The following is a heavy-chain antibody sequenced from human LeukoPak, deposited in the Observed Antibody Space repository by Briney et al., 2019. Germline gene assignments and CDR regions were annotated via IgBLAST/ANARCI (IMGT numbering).Heavy chain of an antibody. CDR3: ARRRIAGTIDY. Sequence: ASVKVSCKASGYTFIGYYMHWVRQAPGQGLEWMGWINPNSGGTNYAQKFQGRATMTRDRSISTAYMELSRLRSDDRAVYYCARRRIAGTIDYWVQGTLVSVSS. D-gene: IGHD1-7*01. J-gene: IGHJ4*02. CDR1: GYTFIGYY. V-gene: IGHV1-2*02. CDR2: INPNSGGT.